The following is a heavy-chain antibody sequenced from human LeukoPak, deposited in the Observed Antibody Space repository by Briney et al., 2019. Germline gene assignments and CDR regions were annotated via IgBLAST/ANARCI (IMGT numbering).Heavy chain of an antibody. CDR1: DDSISRDF. J-gene: IGHJ4*02. CDR3: ARLPDVSGWPFDH. Sequence: SETLSLTCTASDDSISRDFWTWIRQPPGKGLEWIGYIRYSGRTEYNPSLKSRVTISIQTSKNQFSLKLTSVAAADTAIYYCARLPDVSGWPFDHWGQGILVTVSS. CDR2: IRYSGRT. D-gene: IGHD6-19*01. V-gene: IGHV4-59*01.